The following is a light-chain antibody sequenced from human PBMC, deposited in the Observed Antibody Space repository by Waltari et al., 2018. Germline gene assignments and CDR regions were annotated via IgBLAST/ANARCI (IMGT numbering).Light chain of an antibody. J-gene: IGLJ2*01. CDR1: SGINVDTYR. CDR3: MIWHSSAVV. V-gene: IGLV5-45*01. CDR2: YKSDSDR. Sequence: QAVLTQPASLSASPGTSASLTCTLRSGINVDTYRIYWYQQKAGSPPQYLLRYKSDSDRQQGSGVPGRFSGSKDASANAGILLISGLQSEDEADYYCMIWHSSAVVFGGGTRLTVL.